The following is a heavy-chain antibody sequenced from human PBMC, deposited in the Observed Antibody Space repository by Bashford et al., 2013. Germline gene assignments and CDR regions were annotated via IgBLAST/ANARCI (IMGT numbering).Heavy chain of an antibody. D-gene: IGHD3/OR15-3a*01. CDR2: IYYTVST. Sequence: SETLSLTCTVSGGSVISGDYYWSWIRQSPGKGLQWIGYIYYTVSTHYNPSLKSRVTISVDTSKNQFSLKLSSVTAADTAVYYCASGIYGLNFDYWGQGTLVTVSS. J-gene: IGHJ4*02. CDR1: GGSVISGDYY. V-gene: IGHV4-30-4*01. CDR3: ASGIYGLNFDY.